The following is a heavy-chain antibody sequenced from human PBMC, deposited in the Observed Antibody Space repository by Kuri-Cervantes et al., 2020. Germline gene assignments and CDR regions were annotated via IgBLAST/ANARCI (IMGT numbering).Heavy chain of an antibody. CDR3: ARGRNVLSVYMDV. CDR2: INHSGST. D-gene: IGHD2-8*01. Sequence: GSLRLSCAVYGGSFSGYYWSWIRQPPGKGLEWIGEINHSGSTNYNPSLKSRVTISVDTSKNQFPLKLSSVTAADTAVYYCARGRNVLSVYMDVWGKGTTVTVSS. CDR1: GGSFSGYY. V-gene: IGHV4-34*01. J-gene: IGHJ6*03.